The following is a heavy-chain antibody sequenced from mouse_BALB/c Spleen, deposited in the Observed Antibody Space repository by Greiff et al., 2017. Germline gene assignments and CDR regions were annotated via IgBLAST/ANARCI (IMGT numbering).Heavy chain of an antibody. D-gene: IGHD2-14*01. CDR1: GYSITSGYY. CDR2: ISYDGSN. CDR3: AMRRYDGWFAY. Sequence: EVKLVESGPGLVKPSQSLSLTCSVTGYSITSGYYWNWIRQFPGNKLEWMGYISYDGSNNYNPSLKNRISITRDTSKNQFFLKLNSVTTEDTATYYCAMRRYDGWFAYWGQGTLVTVSA. J-gene: IGHJ3*01. V-gene: IGHV3-6*02.